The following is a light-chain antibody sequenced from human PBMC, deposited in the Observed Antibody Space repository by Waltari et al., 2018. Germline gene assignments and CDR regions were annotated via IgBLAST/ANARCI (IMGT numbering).Light chain of an antibody. CDR1: ARISRW. Sequence: DVQMTQYPSTLSASVGARVTITCRASARISRWLAWYQQKPGMAPKLLIYQASSLEAGVPSRFSGSGFETEFSLSISSLQPEDFTTYYCQQYNTYPWKFGQGTKVEI. CDR3: QQYNTYPWK. V-gene: IGKV1-5*03. J-gene: IGKJ1*01. CDR2: QAS.